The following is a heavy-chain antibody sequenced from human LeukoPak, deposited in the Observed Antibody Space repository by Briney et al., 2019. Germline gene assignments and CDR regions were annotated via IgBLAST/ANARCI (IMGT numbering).Heavy chain of an antibody. CDR2: TYDSGSS. CDR3: ARGWASSWYYFDF. V-gene: IGHV4-59*01. Sequence: PSETLSLTCAVSGGSLRSYYWSWIRQPPGKGLEWIGYTYDSGSSSYNPSLRSRVSISIDTSNNQFSLNLSSVTAADTAVYYCARGWASSWYYFDFWGQGTLVTVSS. CDR1: GGSLRSYY. J-gene: IGHJ4*02. D-gene: IGHD2-2*01.